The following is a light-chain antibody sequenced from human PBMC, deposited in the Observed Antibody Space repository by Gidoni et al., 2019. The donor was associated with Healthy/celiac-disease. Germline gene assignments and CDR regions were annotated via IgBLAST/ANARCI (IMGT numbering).Light chain of an antibody. Sequence: EIVMTQSPATLSVSPGARATLSCRASQSVSSNLAWYQQKPGQAPRLLIYGASTRATGIPARFSGSGSGTEFTLTISSLQSEDFAVYYCQQYNNWPPPWTFGQXTKVEIK. CDR2: GAS. J-gene: IGKJ1*01. V-gene: IGKV3-15*01. CDR3: QQYNNWPPPWT. CDR1: QSVSSN.